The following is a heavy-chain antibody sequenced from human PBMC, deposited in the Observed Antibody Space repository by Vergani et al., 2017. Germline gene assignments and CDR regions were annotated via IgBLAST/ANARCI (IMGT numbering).Heavy chain of an antibody. CDR2: LSASDRRT. J-gene: IGHJ6*03. Sequence: VQLVESGGDVVQPGGSLRLSCAASGFTFIMHAMSWVRQAPGKGLEWVSTLSASDRRTHYADSVKGRFTISRDNSKNTLYLYMNSLRADDTAVYYCAKDPRLKEDYYYYYMDVWGKGTTVTVSS. V-gene: IGHV3-23*04. CDR3: AKDPRLKEDYYYYYMDV. CDR1: GFTFIMHA.